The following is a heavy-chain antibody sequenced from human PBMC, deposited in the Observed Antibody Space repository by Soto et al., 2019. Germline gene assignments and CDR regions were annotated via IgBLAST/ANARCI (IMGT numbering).Heavy chain of an antibody. D-gene: IGHD4-17*01. Sequence: GGSLRLSCAASGFTFSSYSMNWVRQAPGKGLEWVSYISSSSSTIYYADSVKGRFTISRDNAKNSLYLQMNSLRDEDTAVYYCARELTTVTKVGNFDYWGQGTLVTVSS. CDR1: GFTFSSYS. V-gene: IGHV3-48*02. CDR3: ARELTTVTKVGNFDY. J-gene: IGHJ4*02. CDR2: ISSSSSTI.